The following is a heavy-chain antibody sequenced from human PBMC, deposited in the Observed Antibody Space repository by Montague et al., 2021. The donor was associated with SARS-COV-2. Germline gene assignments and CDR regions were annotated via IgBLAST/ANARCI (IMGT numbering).Heavy chain of an antibody. CDR2: TYYRSKWYN. J-gene: IGHJ4*02. D-gene: IGHD3-22*01. V-gene: IGHV6-1*01. CDR3: ARGSSGYYTPRPFDY. CDR1: GDSVSSNSAA. Sequence: CAISGDSVSSNSAAWNWIRQSSSRGFEWLGRTYYRSKWYNDYAVSVKSRITINPDTSKNQFSLQLNSVTPEDTAVYYCARGSSGYYTPRPFDYWGQGTLVTVSS.